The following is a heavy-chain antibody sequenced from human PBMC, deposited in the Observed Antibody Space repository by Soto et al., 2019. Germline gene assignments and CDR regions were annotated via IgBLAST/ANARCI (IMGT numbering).Heavy chain of an antibody. CDR2: IWYDGSNK. CDR3: ARGSGSYHYIPGATIVY. J-gene: IGHJ4*02. CDR1: GFTFSSYG. V-gene: IGHV3-33*01. Sequence: GGSLRLSCAASGFTFSSYGMHWVRQAPGKGLEWVAVIWYDGSNKYYADSVKGRFTISRDNSKNTLYLQMNSLRAEDTAVYYCARGSGSYHYIPGATIVYWGQGTLVTVSS. D-gene: IGHD3-16*02.